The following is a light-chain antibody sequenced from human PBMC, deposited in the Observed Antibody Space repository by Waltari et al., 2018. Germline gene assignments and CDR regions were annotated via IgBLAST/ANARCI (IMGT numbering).Light chain of an antibody. CDR3: QHYNSYWA. CDR2: KAS. CDR1: QCISTG. J-gene: IGKJ1*01. Sequence: DIQMTQSPSTLSASVGDRVTITCRASQCISTGLAWYQQKPGKAPKVLIYKASRLESGVPSRFSGSGSGTEFTLTSSSLQPDDFATYYCQHYNSYWAFGQGTKVEIK. V-gene: IGKV1-5*03.